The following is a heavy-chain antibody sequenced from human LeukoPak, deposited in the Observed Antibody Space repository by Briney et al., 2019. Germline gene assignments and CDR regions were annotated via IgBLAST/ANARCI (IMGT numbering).Heavy chain of an antibody. D-gene: IGHD3-22*01. CDR2: IIPIFGTA. CDR1: GGTFSSYA. V-gene: IGHV1-69*05. CDR3: ARTYYYDSSGYLGLFY. J-gene: IGHJ4*02. Sequence: ASVKVSCKASGGTFSSYAISWVRQAPGQGLEWMGGIIPIFGTANYAQKFQGRVTITTDESTSTAYMELSSLRSEDTAVYYCARTYYYDSSGYLGLFYWGQGTLVTVSS.